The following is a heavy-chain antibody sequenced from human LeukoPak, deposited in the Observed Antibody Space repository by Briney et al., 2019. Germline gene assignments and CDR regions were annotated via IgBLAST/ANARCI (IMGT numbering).Heavy chain of an antibody. CDR2: IYYSGST. J-gene: IGHJ3*02. Sequence: PSQTLSLTCTVSGGSISSGGYYWSWIRQHPGKGLEWIGYIYYSGSTFHNPSLKSRVTISVDTSKNQFSLKLNSVTAADTAVYYCAADLQGFAFDISGQGTMVTVSS. V-gene: IGHV4-31*03. CDR3: AADLQGFAFDI. CDR1: GGSISSGGYY.